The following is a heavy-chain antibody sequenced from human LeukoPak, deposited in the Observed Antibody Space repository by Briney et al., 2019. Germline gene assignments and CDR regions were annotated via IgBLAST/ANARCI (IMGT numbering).Heavy chain of an antibody. J-gene: IGHJ4*02. CDR3: ARARDYYDSSGFDY. CDR1: GFTFSSYA. D-gene: IGHD3-22*01. V-gene: IGHV3-30*04. CDR2: ISYDGSNK. Sequence: PGGSLRLSCAASGFTFSSYAMHWVRQAPGKGLEWVAVISYDGSNKYYADSVKGRFTISRDNSKNTLYLQMNSLRAEDTAVYYCARARDYYDSSGFDYWGQGTLVTVSS.